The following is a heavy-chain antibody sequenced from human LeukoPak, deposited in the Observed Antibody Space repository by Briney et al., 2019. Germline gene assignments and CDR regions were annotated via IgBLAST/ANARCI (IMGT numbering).Heavy chain of an antibody. J-gene: IGHJ4*02. CDR2: INPNSGGT. Sequence: ASVKVSCKASGYTFTGYYMHWVRQAPGQGLEWMGWINPNSGGTNYAQKFQGRVTMTRDTSISTAYMELSRLRSDDTAVYYCARDFDYYDSSGRDYWGQGTLVTASS. CDR3: ARDFDYYDSSGRDY. CDR1: GYTFTGYY. D-gene: IGHD3-22*01. V-gene: IGHV1-2*02.